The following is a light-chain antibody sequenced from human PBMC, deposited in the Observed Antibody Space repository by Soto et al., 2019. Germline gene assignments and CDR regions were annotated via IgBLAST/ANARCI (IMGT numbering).Light chain of an antibody. J-gene: IGLJ1*01. CDR2: TND. Sequence: QSALTQAPSASGTPGQRVTMSCSGSSVNIGSNTVNWFQQLPGMAPKLLMYTNDQRPSGVPDRFSGSKSGTSASLAISGLQSEDEADYYCAAWDDSLNGYVFGTGTKVTVL. CDR3: AAWDDSLNGYV. V-gene: IGLV1-44*01. CDR1: SVNIGSNT.